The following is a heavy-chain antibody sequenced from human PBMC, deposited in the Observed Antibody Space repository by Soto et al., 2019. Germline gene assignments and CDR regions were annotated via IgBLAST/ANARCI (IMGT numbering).Heavy chain of an antibody. Sequence: PSETLSLTCSVSVGSVNSGDYYWSWIRQPPGKGLEWIGYIYHTGSTTYTPSLKSRLTISIDTSKDQFSLRLSSVTAADTAVYYCATISAVGRGLGYLGQGTMVTASS. D-gene: IGHD2-21*01. J-gene: IGHJ4*02. CDR3: ATISAVGRGLGY. V-gene: IGHV4-61*08. CDR2: IYHTGST. CDR1: VGSVNSGDYY.